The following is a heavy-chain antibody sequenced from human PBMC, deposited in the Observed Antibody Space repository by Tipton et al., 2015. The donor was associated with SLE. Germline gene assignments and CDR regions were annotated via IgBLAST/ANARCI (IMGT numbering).Heavy chain of an antibody. Sequence: SLRLSCAASGFTFSSYAMSWVRQAPGKGLEWVSAISGSGGSTYYADSVKGRFTISRDNAKNSLYLQMNSLRAEDTAVYYCAKDRNGSGSAFDIWGQGTMVTVSS. J-gene: IGHJ3*02. CDR3: AKDRNGSGSAFDI. CDR2: ISGSGGST. V-gene: IGHV3-23*01. D-gene: IGHD3-10*01. CDR1: GFTFSSYA.